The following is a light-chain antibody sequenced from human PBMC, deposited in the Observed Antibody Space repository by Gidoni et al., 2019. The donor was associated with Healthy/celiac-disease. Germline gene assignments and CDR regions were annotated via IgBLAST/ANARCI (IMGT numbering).Light chain of an antibody. CDR3: QQRSNWLT. CDR2: DAS. J-gene: IGKJ4*01. CDR1: QSVSSY. Sequence: EILLTQSPATLSLSPGERATLSCRASQSVSSYLAWYQQKPGQAPRLLIYDASSRATGIPARFSGSGSGTDFTLTISSLEPEDFAVYYCQQRSNWLTFGGGTKVEIK. V-gene: IGKV3-11*01.